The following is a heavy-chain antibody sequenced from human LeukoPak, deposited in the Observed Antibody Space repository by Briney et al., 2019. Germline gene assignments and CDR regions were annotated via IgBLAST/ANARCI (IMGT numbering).Heavy chain of an antibody. CDR3: ARGVDYDSSGYYGLLYYFDY. D-gene: IGHD3-22*01. V-gene: IGHV3-53*01. Sequence: SGGSLRLSCAAPGFTVSSNYMSWVRQAPGKGLEWVSVIYSGGSTYYADSVKGRFTISRDNSKNTLYLQMNSLRAEDTAVYYCARGVDYDSSGYYGLLYYFDYWGQGTLVTVSS. CDR1: GFTVSSNY. CDR2: IYSGGST. J-gene: IGHJ4*02.